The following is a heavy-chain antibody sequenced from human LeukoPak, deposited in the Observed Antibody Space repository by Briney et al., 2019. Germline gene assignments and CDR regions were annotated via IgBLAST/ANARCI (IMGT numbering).Heavy chain of an antibody. CDR1: EFTFSNYA. CDR3: AKDLLYGSGSYSWGVFDY. V-gene: IGHV3-23*01. CDR2: ISGSGGST. D-gene: IGHD3-10*01. Sequence: PGGSLRLSCAASEFTFSNYAMSWVRQGPGKGLEWVSGISGSGGSTVYADSVKGRFTISRDNSKNTLYLQMNSLRAEDTAVYYCAKDLLYGSGSYSWGVFDYWGQGTLVTVSS. J-gene: IGHJ4*02.